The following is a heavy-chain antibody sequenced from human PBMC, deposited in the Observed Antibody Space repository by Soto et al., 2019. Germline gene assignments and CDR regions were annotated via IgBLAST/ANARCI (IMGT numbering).Heavy chain of an antibody. V-gene: IGHV4-39*01. CDR2: IYYSGST. CDR1: GGSISSSSYY. D-gene: IGHD3-22*01. Sequence: QLQLQESGPGLVKPSETLSLTCTVSGGSISSSSYYWGWIRQPPGKGLEWIGSIYYSGSTYYNPSLKSRVTISVDTSKNQFSLKLSSVTAADTAVYYCASSMEYYYDSSGYYLKNKYYFDYWGQGTLVTVSS. J-gene: IGHJ4*02. CDR3: ASSMEYYYDSSGYYLKNKYYFDY.